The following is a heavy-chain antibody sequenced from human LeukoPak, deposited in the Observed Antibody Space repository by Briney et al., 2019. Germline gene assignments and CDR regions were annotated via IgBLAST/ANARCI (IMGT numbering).Heavy chain of an antibody. D-gene: IGHD5-18*01. CDR3: ARDIGYSYGYDYYYYGMDV. J-gene: IGHJ6*02. Sequence: SVKVSCKASGGIFNTYAITWVRQAPGQGLEWMGRIIPILGIANYAQKFQGRVTITADKSTSTAYMELSRLRSDDTAVYYCARDIGYSYGYDYYYYGMDVWGQGTTVTVSS. CDR2: IIPILGIA. CDR1: GGIFNTYA. V-gene: IGHV1-69*04.